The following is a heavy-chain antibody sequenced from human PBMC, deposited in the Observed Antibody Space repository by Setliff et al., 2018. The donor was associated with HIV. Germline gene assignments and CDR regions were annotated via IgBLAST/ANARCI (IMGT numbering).Heavy chain of an antibody. CDR1: GGSVSSGSYY. V-gene: IGHV4-61*01. J-gene: IGHJ4*02. CDR3: ARYSPRGYTQTGHY. Sequence: SETLSLTCTVSGGSVSSGSYYWSWIRQPPGKELEWIGYIYYSGSTKHKHSLKSRVTISLDTSNNQFSLKLTSMTAADTAVYYSARYSPRGYTQTGHYWGQGTLVTVSS. D-gene: IGHD6-25*01. CDR2: IYYSGST.